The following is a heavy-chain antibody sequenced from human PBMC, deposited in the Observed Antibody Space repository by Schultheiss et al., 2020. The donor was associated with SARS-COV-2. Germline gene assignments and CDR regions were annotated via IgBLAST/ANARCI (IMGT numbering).Heavy chain of an antibody. D-gene: IGHD3-22*01. Sequence: SQTLSLTCTVSGGSISSGGYYWSWIRQPPGKGLEWIGSIYYSGSTNYNPSLKSRVTISVDTSKNQFSLKLSSVTAADTAVYYCARWEGGSSEIIWGQGTMVTVSS. J-gene: IGHJ3*02. CDR3: ARWEGGSSEII. CDR2: IYYSGST. V-gene: IGHV4-39*07. CDR1: GGSISSGGYY.